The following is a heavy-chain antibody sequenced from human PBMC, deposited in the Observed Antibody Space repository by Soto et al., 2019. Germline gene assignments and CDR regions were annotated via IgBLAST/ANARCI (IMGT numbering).Heavy chain of an antibody. CDR1: GFSFSTYA. Sequence: GGSLRLSCSASGFSFSTYAMTWVRQAPGKGLEWVSAISGSGGSTYYADSVKGRFTISRDNSKNTLYLQMNSLRAEDTAVYYCARPLIAVVAAPNDYWGQGTLVTVSS. D-gene: IGHD2-15*01. J-gene: IGHJ4*02. CDR2: ISGSGGST. CDR3: ARPLIAVVAAPNDY. V-gene: IGHV3-23*01.